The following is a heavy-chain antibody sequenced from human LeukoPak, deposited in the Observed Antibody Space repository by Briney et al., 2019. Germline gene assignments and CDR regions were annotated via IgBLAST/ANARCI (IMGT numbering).Heavy chain of an antibody. D-gene: IGHD3-22*01. J-gene: IGHJ4*02. CDR2: IFYRERA. V-gene: IGHV4-39*01. CDR3: ARRQYYDGVDY. Sequence: CETLALTCTVSGDSISPSSYFWAWLRQSPGKGLEWIGNIFYRERAYYNPSRESRVTMSIDTSKNQFSLNLNSVTATDTAVYYCARRQYYDGVDYWGKENVHTVSS. CDR1: GDSISPSSYF.